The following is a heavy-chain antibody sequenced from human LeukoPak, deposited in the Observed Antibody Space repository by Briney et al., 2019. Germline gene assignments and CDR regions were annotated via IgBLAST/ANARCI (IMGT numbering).Heavy chain of an antibody. CDR2: IIPNSGGT. V-gene: IGHV1-2*02. J-gene: IGHJ4*02. CDR3: ASNPYASGTYGY. Sequence: GASVKVSCKASGYTFTGYYMHWVRQAPGQGPEWMGCIIPNSGGTNYARKFQGRVTMTRDTSISTDYMELSSLRSDDTAVYYCASNPYASGTYGYWGQGTLVTVSS. CDR1: GYTFTGYY. D-gene: IGHD3-10*01.